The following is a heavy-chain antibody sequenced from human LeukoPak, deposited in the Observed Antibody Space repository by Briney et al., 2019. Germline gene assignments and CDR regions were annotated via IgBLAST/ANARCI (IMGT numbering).Heavy chain of an antibody. CDR3: ASPLYSSGWYFDY. V-gene: IGHV4-39*01. D-gene: IGHD6-19*01. CDR1: GGSISSSSYY. J-gene: IGHJ4*02. CDR2: IYYSGST. Sequence: PSETLSLTCTVSGGSISSSSYYWGWIRQPPGKGLEWIGSIYYSGSTYYNPSLKSRATISVDTSKNQFSLKLSSVTAADTAVYYCASPLYSSGWYFDYWGQGTLVTVSS.